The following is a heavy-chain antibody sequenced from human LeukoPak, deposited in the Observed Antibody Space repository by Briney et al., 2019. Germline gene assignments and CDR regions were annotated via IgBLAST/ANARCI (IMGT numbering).Heavy chain of an antibody. CDR1: GFTFSSCE. Sequence: GGSLRLSCAASGFTFSSCEMKWVRQAPGKGLEWVSYISSSSSTIYYADSVKGRFTISRDNAKNSLYLQMNSLRDEDSAVYYCARDPHIAAAGTIFDYWGQGTLVTVSS. V-gene: IGHV3-48*02. J-gene: IGHJ4*02. D-gene: IGHD6-13*01. CDR3: ARDPHIAAAGTIFDY. CDR2: ISSSSSTI.